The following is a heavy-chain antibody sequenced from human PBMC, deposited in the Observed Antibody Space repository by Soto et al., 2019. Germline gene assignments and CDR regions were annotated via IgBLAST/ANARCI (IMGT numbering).Heavy chain of an antibody. Sequence: EVQLVESGGGLVQPGGSLRLSCAASGFTLSSYSMHWVRQAPGKGLEWVSYISGSGGTIYYADSVKGRFTISRDNAKNSLSVQMNSLRDEETAVYFCARETGLRSSGWSYYFDFWGPGTRGTVSS. CDR2: ISGSGGTI. CDR1: GFTLSSYS. CDR3: ARETGLRSSGWSYYFDF. V-gene: IGHV3-48*02. J-gene: IGHJ4*02. D-gene: IGHD6-19*01.